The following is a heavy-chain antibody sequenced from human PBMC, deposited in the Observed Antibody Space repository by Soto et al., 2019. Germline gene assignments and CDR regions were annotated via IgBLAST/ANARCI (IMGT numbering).Heavy chain of an antibody. V-gene: IGHV4-31*03. CDR1: GGSLNSGAYY. CDR3: ARTSLTIFGPSNAYYCMVV. Sequence: PSETLSLTCTVSGGSLNSGAYYWSWIRQHPGKGLEWIGYIYYSGSTYYNPSLKSRVTISVDTSKNQFSLKLSSVTAADTAVYYCARTSLTIFGPSNAYYCMVVWGLGTTVTVAS. D-gene: IGHD3-3*01. CDR2: IYYSGST. J-gene: IGHJ6*02.